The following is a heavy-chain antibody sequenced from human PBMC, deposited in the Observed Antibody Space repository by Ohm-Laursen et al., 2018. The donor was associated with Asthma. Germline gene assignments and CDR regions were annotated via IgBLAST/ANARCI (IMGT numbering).Heavy chain of an antibody. CDR2: ISSSSSTI. D-gene: IGHD3-16*01. CDR1: EFTFSLYS. CDR3: AREWGALDV. J-gene: IGHJ6*02. Sequence: SLRLSCAASEFTFSLYSMNWVRQAPGKGLEWVSKISSSSSTIDYADSVKGRFTISRDNAKSSLYLQMNNLRAEDAAIYYCAREWGALDVWGQGTTVTVSS. V-gene: IGHV3-48*01.